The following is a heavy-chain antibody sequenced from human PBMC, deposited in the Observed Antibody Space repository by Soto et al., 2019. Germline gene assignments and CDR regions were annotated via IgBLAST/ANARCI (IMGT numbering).Heavy chain of an antibody. J-gene: IGHJ6*03. CDR2: ISSSSSTI. D-gene: IGHD3-16*02. V-gene: IGHV3-48*01. CDR3: ARPIVEITLYYYYYMDV. Sequence: GGSLRLSCAASGFTFSSYSMNWVRQAPGKGLEWVSYISSSSSTIYYADSVKGRFTISRDNAKNSLYLQMNSLRAEDTAVYYCARPIVEITLYYYYYMDVWGKGTTVTVSS. CDR1: GFTFSSYS.